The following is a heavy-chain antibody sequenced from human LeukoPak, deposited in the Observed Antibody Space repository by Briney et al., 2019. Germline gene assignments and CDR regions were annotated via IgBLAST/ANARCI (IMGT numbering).Heavy chain of an antibody. CDR3: AKEWPVRGVITPPDY. J-gene: IGHJ4*02. Sequence: GGSLRLSCAASGFTFSSYGMHWVRQAPGKGLEWVAFIRYDGSNKYYADSVKGRLTISRDNSKNTQYLQMNSLRAEDTAVYYCAKEWPVRGVITPPDYWGQGTLVTVSS. CDR2: IRYDGSNK. V-gene: IGHV3-30*02. D-gene: IGHD3-10*01. CDR1: GFTFSSYG.